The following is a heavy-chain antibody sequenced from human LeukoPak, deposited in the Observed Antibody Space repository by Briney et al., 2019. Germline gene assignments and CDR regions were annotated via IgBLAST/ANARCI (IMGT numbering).Heavy chain of an antibody. CDR1: GGSISSSSYY. J-gene: IGHJ4*02. V-gene: IGHV4-61*01. D-gene: IGHD1-26*01. CDR2: IYYSGTT. CDR3: ARGFGGATTSFDY. Sequence: PSETLSLTCTVSGGSISSSSYYWSWIRQPPGKGLEWIGYIYYSGTTNYNPSLKSRVTISIDTSRNQFSLKLSSVTAADTAVYYCARGFGGATTSFDYWGQGTLVTVSS.